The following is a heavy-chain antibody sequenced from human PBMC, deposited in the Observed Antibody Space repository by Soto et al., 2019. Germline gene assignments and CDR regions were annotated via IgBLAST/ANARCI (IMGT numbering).Heavy chain of an antibody. CDR3: ARVKSYRSGCYGSWFDY. Sequence: SETLSLTCTVSGGSISSYYWSWIRQPPGKGLEWIGYIYYSGSTNYNPSLKGRVTISVDTSKNQFSLKLSSVTAADTAVYYCARVKSYRSGCYGSWFDYWGQGTLVTVSS. CDR2: IYYSGST. J-gene: IGHJ4*02. CDR1: GGSISSYY. V-gene: IGHV4-59*01. D-gene: IGHD6-19*01.